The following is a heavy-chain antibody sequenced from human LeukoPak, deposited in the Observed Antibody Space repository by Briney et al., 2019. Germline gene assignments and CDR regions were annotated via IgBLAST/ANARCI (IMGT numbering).Heavy chain of an antibody. D-gene: IGHD2-2*01. J-gene: IGHJ6*02. CDR3: AGVRCSSTSCYYYYYYYGMDV. CDR1: GGSISSSSYY. Sequence: PSETLSLTCTVSGGSISSSSYYWGWIRQPPGKGLEWIGRIYYSGSTYYNPSRKSQDTISVDTSKNQFSLKLSSVTAADTAVYYCAGVRCSSTSCYYYYYYYGMDVWGQGTTVTVSS. V-gene: IGHV4-39*01. CDR2: IYYSGST.